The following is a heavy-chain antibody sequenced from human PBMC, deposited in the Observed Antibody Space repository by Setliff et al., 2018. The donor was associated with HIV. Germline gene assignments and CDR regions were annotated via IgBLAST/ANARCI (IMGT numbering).Heavy chain of an antibody. CDR2: IYIYNSGST. CDR1: GGSISSYY. Sequence: SETLSLTCTVSGGSISSYYWSWIRQPPGKGLEWIGYIYIYNSGSTNYNPSLKSRVTILVDSSRNQFSLRLSSVTAADTAVYYCARTRAPYFFDFWGQGAQVTVSS. CDR3: ARTRAPYFFDF. D-gene: IGHD1-26*01. V-gene: IGHV4-4*09. J-gene: IGHJ4*02.